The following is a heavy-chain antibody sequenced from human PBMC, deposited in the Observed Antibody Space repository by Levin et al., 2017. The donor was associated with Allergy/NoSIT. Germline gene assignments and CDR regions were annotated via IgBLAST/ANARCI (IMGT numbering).Heavy chain of an antibody. CDR1: GGSFSGYY. Sequence: SETLSLTCAVYGGSFSGYYWSWIRQPPGKGLEWIGEINHSGSTNYNPSLKSRVTISVDTSKNQFSLKLSSVTAADTAVYYCAKMGSGLRRQRASVGTSRSYYDYGMDVWGQGTTVTVSS. V-gene: IGHV4-34*01. CDR2: INHSGST. D-gene: IGHD4-17*01. CDR3: AKMGSGLRRQRASVGTSRSYYDYGMDV. J-gene: IGHJ6*02.